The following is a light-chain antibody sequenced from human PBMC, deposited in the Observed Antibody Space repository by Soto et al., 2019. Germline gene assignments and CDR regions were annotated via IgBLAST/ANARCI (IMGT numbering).Light chain of an antibody. V-gene: IGLV2-14*01. CDR1: SSDVGGYSY. CDR3: SSYTSSSTLG. Sequence: QSALTQPASVSGSPVQSITISCTGTSSDVGGYSYVSWYQQHPGKAPKLMIYDVSNRPSGVSNRFSGSKSGNTASLTISGLQAEDEADYYCSSYTSSSTLGFGGGTK. CDR2: DVS. J-gene: IGLJ2*01.